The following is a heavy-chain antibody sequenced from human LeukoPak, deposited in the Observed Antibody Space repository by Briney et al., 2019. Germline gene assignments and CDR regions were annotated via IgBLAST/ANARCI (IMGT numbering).Heavy chain of an antibody. D-gene: IGHD2-2*01. CDR1: GGTIRTLY. Sequence: PSETLSLTCTVSGGTIRTLYWSWIRQTPGKGLEWIGYFYHTGSTNYNPSLKSRVIMSLDTSESQFSLKLSSVTAADTAVYYCARKASIRGGFHWGQGTLVTVSS. CDR3: ARKASIRGGFH. J-gene: IGHJ4*02. V-gene: IGHV4-59*11. CDR2: FYHTGST.